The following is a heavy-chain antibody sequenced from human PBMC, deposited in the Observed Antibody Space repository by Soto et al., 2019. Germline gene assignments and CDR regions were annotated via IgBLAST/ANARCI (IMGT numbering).Heavy chain of an antibody. CDR1: AFTFSSYA. CDR3: ARNYGGGSYAFDI. D-gene: IGHD2-15*01. J-gene: IGHJ3*02. CDR2: ISSNGGST. V-gene: IGHV3-64*01. Sequence: GGSLRLSCAASAFTFSSYAMHWVRQAPGKGLEYVSAISSNGGSTYYANSVKGRFTISRDNSKNTLYLQMGSLRAEDMAVYYCARNYGGGSYAFDIWGQGTMVTVSS.